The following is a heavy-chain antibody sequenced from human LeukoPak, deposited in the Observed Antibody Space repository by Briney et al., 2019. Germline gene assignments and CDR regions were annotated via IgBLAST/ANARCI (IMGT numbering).Heavy chain of an antibody. CDR3: VRDSGGSYYYPSDY. CDR2: FSPKTGGS. D-gene: IGHD1-26*01. Sequence: ASVKVSCKASGGTFSSYAISWVRQAPGHGLEWMGWFSPKTGGSHFAQKFRGRVAMTTDTSISTAYLELSSLRSDDTAVYYCVRDSGGSYYYPSDYWGQGTLVTVSS. CDR1: GGTFSSYA. J-gene: IGHJ4*02. V-gene: IGHV1-2*02.